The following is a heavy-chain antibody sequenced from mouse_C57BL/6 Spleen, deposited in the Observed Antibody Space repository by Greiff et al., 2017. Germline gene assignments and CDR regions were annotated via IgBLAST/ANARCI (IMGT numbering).Heavy chain of an antibody. D-gene: IGHD1-1*01. CDR1: GYTFTSYW. J-gene: IGHJ1*03. Sequence: VQLQQPGAELVKPGASVKLSCKASGYTFTSYWMHWVKQRPGQGLEWIGMIHPNGGSTNYNEKFKSKATLTVDKSSSTAYMQLSSLTSEDSAVYYCCRTTVVATRYFDVWGTGTTVTVSS. CDR2: IHPNGGST. CDR3: CRTTVVATRYFDV. V-gene: IGHV1-64*01.